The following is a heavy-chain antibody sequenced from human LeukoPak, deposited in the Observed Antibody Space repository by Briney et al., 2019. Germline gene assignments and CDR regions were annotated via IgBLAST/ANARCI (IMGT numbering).Heavy chain of an antibody. CDR1: GYNFNSYW. V-gene: IGHV5-51*01. CDR2: IYPGDSDT. CDR3: ARLPSYKAGMDV. D-gene: IGHD1-14*01. Sequence: GESLKISCKGSGYNFNSYWIAWVRQMPGKGLEWMGIIYPGDSDTRYSPSFQGQVTISADKSMSTANLQWSSLKASDTAMYYCARLPSYKAGMDVWGQGATVTVSS. J-gene: IGHJ6*02.